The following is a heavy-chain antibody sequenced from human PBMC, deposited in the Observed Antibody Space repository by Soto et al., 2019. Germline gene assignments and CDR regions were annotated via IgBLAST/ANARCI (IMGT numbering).Heavy chain of an antibody. D-gene: IGHD2-15*01. V-gene: IGHV3-23*01. CDR1: GFTFSSYA. CDR3: AKAIYCSGGSCSNYYYYGMDV. J-gene: IGHJ6*02. CDR2: ISGSGGST. Sequence: GGSLRLSCAASGFTFSSYAMSWVRQAPGKGLEWVSAISGSGGSTYYADSVKGRFTISRDNSKNTLYLQMNSLRAEDTAVYYCAKAIYCSGGSCSNYYYYGMDVWGQGTTVTVSS.